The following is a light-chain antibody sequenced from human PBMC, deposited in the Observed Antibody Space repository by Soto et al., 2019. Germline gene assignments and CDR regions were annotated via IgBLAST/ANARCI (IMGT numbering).Light chain of an antibody. CDR2: DVT. V-gene: IGLV2-11*01. CDR1: ISDVAGYNY. CDR3: SSYAGNNNLV. J-gene: IGLJ2*01. Sequence: QSALTQPRSVSGSPGQSVSIACTGTISDVAGYNYVSWYQHHPGKAPKRLISDVTKRPSWVTDRFSGSKSGNTASLTISELQAEDEADYYCSSYAGNNNLVFGGGTKVTVL.